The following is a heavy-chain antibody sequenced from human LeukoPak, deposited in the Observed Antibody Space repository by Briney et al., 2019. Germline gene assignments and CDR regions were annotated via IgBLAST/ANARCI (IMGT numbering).Heavy chain of an antibody. Sequence: ASVKVSCKASGGTFSSYAISWVRQAPGQGLEWMGWMNSNSGNTGYAQKFQDRLTITRITSISTAYMELSSLRSEDTAVYYCARGASRSFDYWGQGTLVTVSS. CDR1: GGTFSSYA. V-gene: IGHV1-8*03. CDR2: MNSNSGNT. J-gene: IGHJ4*02. CDR3: ARGASRSFDY. D-gene: IGHD2-15*01.